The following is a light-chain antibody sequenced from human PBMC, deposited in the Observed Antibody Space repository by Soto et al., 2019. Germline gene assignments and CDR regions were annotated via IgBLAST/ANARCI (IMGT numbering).Light chain of an antibody. Sequence: IVLTQSPGTLSLSPGEGATLSCGSSQSVSSRNLAWYQQTPGQAPRLLIYGASTRATGIPARFSGSGSGTEFTLTISSLQSEDFAVYYCQQYNNWPAITFGQGTRLEI. CDR2: GAS. V-gene: IGKV3D-15*01. CDR1: QSVSSRN. CDR3: QQYNNWPAIT. J-gene: IGKJ5*01.